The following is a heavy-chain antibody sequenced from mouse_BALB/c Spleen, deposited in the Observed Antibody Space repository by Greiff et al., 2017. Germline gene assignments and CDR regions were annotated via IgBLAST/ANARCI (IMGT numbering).Heavy chain of an antibody. CDR2: IWAGGST. CDR3: ARDGGYGTTGFAY. CDR1: GFSLTSYG. J-gene: IGHJ3*01. V-gene: IGHV2-9*02. D-gene: IGHD1-1*02. Sequence: QVQLQESGPGLVAPSQSLSITCTVSGFSLTSYGVHWVRQPPGKGLEWLGVIWAGGSTNYNSALMSRLSISKDNSKSQVFLKMNSLQTDDTAMYYCARDGGYGTTGFAYWGQGTLVTVSA.